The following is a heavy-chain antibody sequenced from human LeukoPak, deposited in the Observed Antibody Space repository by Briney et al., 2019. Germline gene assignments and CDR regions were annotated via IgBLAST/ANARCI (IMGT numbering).Heavy chain of an antibody. D-gene: IGHD1-1*01. J-gene: IGHJ5*02. Sequence: SVKVSCEASGCTFSSYTISWVRQAAGQGLEWMGRIIPILSIAYYAQKSQGRVTITAAKSTSTAYMELSRLRSEDTAVDYCAREGVLERRSGSWFDPWGQGTLVTVSS. CDR1: GCTFSSYT. V-gene: IGHV1-69*04. CDR3: AREGVLERRSGSWFDP. CDR2: IIPILSIA.